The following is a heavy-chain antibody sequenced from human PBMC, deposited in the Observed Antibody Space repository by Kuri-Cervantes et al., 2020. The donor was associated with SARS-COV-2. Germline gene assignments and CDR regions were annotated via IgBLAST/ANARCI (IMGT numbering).Heavy chain of an antibody. CDR2: IYYNGIT. CDR1: GGSIRSGAYY. CDR3: ATDKPSYGGNGYLEL. Sequence: SCSVSGGSIRSGAYYCHWIRHRPGKGLEWIGNIYYNGITYYNPSLKGRITISVDTSKNQFSLKLSSVTAADTAVYYCATDKPSYGGNGYLELWGQGTLVTVSS. V-gene: IGHV4-31*02. D-gene: IGHD4-23*01. J-gene: IGHJ1*01.